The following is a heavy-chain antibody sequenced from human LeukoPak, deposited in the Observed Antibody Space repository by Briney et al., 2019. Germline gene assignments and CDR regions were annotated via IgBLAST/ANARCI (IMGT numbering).Heavy chain of an antibody. Sequence: ASVKVSCKASGYTFTTYGITWVRQAPGQGLEWMGWISAYNGNTNYAQKLQGRVTMTTDTSTSTAYMEVSSLRSDDTAVYYCAREYRSSYYYYLDVWGEGTAVTVSS. V-gene: IGHV1-18*01. D-gene: IGHD6-13*01. J-gene: IGHJ6*03. CDR3: AREYRSSYYYYLDV. CDR2: ISAYNGNT. CDR1: GYTFTTYG.